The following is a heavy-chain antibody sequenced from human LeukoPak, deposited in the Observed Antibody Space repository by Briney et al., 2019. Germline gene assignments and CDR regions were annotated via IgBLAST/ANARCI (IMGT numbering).Heavy chain of an antibody. CDR3: ARLPSGSYRDFDY. J-gene: IGHJ4*02. D-gene: IGHD1-26*01. Sequence: GGSLRLSCAASGFTFSSHSMNWVRQAPGKGLEWVSSISSSSSYIYYADSVKGRFTISRDNAKNSLYLQMNSLRAEDTAVYYCARLPSGSYRDFDYWGQGTLVTVSS. V-gene: IGHV3-21*01. CDR2: ISSSSSYI. CDR1: GFTFSSHS.